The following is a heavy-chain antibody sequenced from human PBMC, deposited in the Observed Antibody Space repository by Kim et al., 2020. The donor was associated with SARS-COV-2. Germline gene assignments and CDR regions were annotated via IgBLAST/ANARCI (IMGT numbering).Heavy chain of an antibody. V-gene: IGHV3-20*04. Sequence: GGSLRLSCAASGFNFDEYSISWVRQAPGKGLEWVSGISWNGGSTGYADSVKGRFTISRDNAKNSLYLQMNSLRDEDTALYYCAKDRRSRTSDAFDIWGQGTRVTVSS. CDR3: AKDRRSRTSDAFDI. CDR1: GFNFDEYS. J-gene: IGHJ3*02. CDR2: ISWNGGST.